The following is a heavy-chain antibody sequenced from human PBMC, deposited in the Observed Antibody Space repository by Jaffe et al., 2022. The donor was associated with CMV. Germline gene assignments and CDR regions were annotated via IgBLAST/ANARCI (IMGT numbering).Heavy chain of an antibody. CDR2: IYYSGST. CDR1: GGSISSSSYY. Sequence: QLQLQESGPGLVKPSETLSLTCTVSGGSISSSSYYWGWIRQPPGKGLEWIGSIYYSGSTYYNPSLKSRVTISVDTSKNQFSLKLSSVTAADTAVYYCARTTDHTMIVADWGQGTLVTVSS. CDR3: ARTTDHTMIVAD. D-gene: IGHD3-22*01. J-gene: IGHJ4*02. V-gene: IGHV4-39*01.